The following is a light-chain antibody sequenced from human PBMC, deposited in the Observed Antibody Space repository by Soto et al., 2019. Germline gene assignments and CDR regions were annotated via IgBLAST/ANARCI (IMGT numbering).Light chain of an antibody. Sequence: EIVLTQSPGTLSLSPGERATLSCRASQSVSSNYLAWYQQKTGQAPRLLIFAASSRATGIPDRFSGSGSGTDFTLTISRLEPEDFAVYYCQQYGSSPRTFGQGTKLEIK. CDR3: QQYGSSPRT. CDR1: QSVSSNY. CDR2: AAS. V-gene: IGKV3-20*01. J-gene: IGKJ2*01.